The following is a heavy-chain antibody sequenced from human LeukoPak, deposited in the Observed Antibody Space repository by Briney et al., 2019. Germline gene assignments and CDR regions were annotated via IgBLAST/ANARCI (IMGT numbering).Heavy chain of an antibody. D-gene: IGHD6-19*01. V-gene: IGHV1-69*05. CDR3: ARGFLNSGSGMDV. CDR2: IIPIFGTA. CDR1: GGTFSSYA. J-gene: IGHJ6*02. Sequence: GASVKVSCKASGGTFSSYAISWVRQAPGQGLEWLGGIIPIFGTANYAQKLQGRVTMTTDTSTSTAYMELRSLRSDDTAVYYCARGFLNSGSGMDVWGQGTTVTVSS.